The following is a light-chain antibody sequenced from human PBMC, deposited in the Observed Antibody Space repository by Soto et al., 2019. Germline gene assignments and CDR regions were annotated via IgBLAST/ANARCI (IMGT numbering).Light chain of an antibody. J-gene: IGKJ1*01. Sequence: EIVLTQSPFTLSLSRWERATLSCRASQSVSNNYLAWYQQKPGQAPRLLIYGASSRATGIPDRFSGSGSGTDFTLTISRLETEDFAVYYCQQYGGSRTFGQGTKVDIK. V-gene: IGKV3-20*01. CDR1: QSVSNNY. CDR3: QQYGGSRT. CDR2: GAS.